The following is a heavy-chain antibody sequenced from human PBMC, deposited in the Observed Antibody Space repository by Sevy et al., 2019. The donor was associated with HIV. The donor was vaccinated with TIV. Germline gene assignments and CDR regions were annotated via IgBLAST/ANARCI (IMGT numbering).Heavy chain of an antibody. V-gene: IGHV3-23*01. CDR2: ISGSGGST. Sequence: GGSLRLSCAASGFTFSSYAMSWVRQAPGKGLEWVSAISGSGGSTYYADSVKGRFTISRDNSKNTLYLQMNSLRAEETAVYYCAKDLRYDYGDYEFDYWGQGTLVTVSS. J-gene: IGHJ4*02. D-gene: IGHD4-17*01. CDR1: GFTFSSYA. CDR3: AKDLRYDYGDYEFDY.